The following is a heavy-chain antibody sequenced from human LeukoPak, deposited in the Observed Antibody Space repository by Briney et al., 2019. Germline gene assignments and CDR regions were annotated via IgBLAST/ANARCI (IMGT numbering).Heavy chain of an antibody. J-gene: IGHJ4*02. V-gene: IGHV3-30*02. CDR1: GFTFSNYG. CDR2: IRYDGSNK. Sequence: PGGSLRLSCAASGFTFSNYGMHWVRQAPGKGLEWVAFIRYDGSNKYYADSVKGRFTISRDNSKNTPYLQMNSLRAEDTAVYYCARVMVRDLDYWGQGTLVTVSS. CDR3: ARVMVRDLDY. D-gene: IGHD3-10*01.